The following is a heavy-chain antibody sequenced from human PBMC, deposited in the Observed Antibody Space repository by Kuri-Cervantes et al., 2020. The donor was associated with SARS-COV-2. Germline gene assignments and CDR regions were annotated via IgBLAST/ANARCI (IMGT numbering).Heavy chain of an antibody. J-gene: IGHJ5*02. CDR2: ISGSGGST. Sequence: GGSLRLSCAASGFSFSSYGMSWVRQAPGKGLEWASAISGSGGSTYYADSVKGRFIISRDNSKNTLYLQMNSLRAEDTAVYYCAGYCSSTSCYFGRYNWFDPWGQGTLVTVSS. D-gene: IGHD2-2*01. CDR1: GFSFSSYG. V-gene: IGHV3-23*01. CDR3: AGYCSSTSCYFGRYNWFDP.